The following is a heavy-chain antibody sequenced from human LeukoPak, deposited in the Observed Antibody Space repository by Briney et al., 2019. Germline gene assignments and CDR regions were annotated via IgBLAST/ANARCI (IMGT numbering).Heavy chain of an antibody. D-gene: IGHD3-10*01. Sequence: PGGSLRLSCSASGFTFSSYVMYWVRQAPGKGLEYVSAISSNGGSTNYADSVKGRFTISRDNSKNTLYLQMSSLRVEDTAVYYCVKMASGIHWGQGTQVTVSS. J-gene: IGHJ4*02. V-gene: IGHV3-64D*09. CDR1: GFTFSSYV. CDR2: ISSNGGST. CDR3: VKMASGIH.